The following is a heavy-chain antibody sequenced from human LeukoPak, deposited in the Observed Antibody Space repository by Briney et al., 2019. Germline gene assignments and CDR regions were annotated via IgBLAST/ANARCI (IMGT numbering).Heavy chain of an antibody. Sequence: GGSLRLSCAASGLTFSSYAMNWVRQAPGKGLEWVSAISGSGGNTYYADSVKGRFTISRDNSKNTLYLQMNNLRVEDTAVYFCAREDRISIGNNALDLWGQGATVTVSS. CDR1: GLTFSSYA. J-gene: IGHJ3*01. V-gene: IGHV3-23*01. CDR3: AREDRISIGNNALDL. CDR2: ISGSGGNT. D-gene: IGHD2/OR15-2a*01.